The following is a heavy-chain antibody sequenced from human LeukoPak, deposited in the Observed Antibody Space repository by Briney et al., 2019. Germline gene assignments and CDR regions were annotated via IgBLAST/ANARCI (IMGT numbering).Heavy chain of an antibody. CDR3: ARVGCSGGSSYSYFHY. Sequence: GGSLRLSCAASGFTFSSYRMTWVRQAPGKGLEWVANIKQDGSEKYYVDSVKGRFTISRDNAKNSLYLQMNSLRAEDTAVYYCARVGCSGGSSYSYFHYWGQGTLVTVS. V-gene: IGHV3-7*04. CDR1: GFTFSSYR. CDR2: IKQDGSEK. J-gene: IGHJ4*02. D-gene: IGHD2-15*01.